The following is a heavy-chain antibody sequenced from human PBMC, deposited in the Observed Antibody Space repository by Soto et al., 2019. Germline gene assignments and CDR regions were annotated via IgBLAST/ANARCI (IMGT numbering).Heavy chain of an antibody. V-gene: IGHV4-59*11. CDR2: LYYSGTT. J-gene: IGHJ4*02. CDR3: ARGLSWSPYFES. Sequence: QVQLQESGPGLVKPSETLSLTCTVSGASISTQSWNWIRQAPGKGLEWIGYLYYSGTTNYNPSLKSRVTISADTSKNQVSLKWTSVTAADTAVYFCARGLSWSPYFESWGQGILVTVSS. CDR1: GASISTQS. D-gene: IGHD3-3*01.